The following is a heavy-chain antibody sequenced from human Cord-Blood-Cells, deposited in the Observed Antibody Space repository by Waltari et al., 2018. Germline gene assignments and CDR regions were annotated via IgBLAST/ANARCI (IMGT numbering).Heavy chain of an antibody. CDR2: IYYSGST. CDR3: ARESGASV. V-gene: IGHV4-59*01. D-gene: IGHD3-10*01. CDR1: GGSISSYY. J-gene: IGHJ4*02. Sequence: QVQLQESGPGLVKPSETLSLTCTVSGGSISSYYWSWIRQPPGKGLEWLGYIYYSGSTNYNPSLKSRVTISVDTSKNQFSLKLSSVTAADTAVYYCARESGASVWGQGTLVTVSS.